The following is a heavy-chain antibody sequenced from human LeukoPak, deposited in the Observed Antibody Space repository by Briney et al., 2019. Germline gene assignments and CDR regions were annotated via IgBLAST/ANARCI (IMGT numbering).Heavy chain of an antibody. CDR1: GFTVNSND. J-gene: IGHJ4*02. CDR2: IYSGGST. CDR3: ARGSKQQLPQDY. D-gene: IGHD6-13*01. V-gene: IGHV3-66*01. Sequence: GGSLRLSCAASGFTVNSNDMSWVRQAPGKGLEWVAVIYSGGSTYYADSVKGRFTISRDNSKNTLFLQMNSLRAEDTAVYYCARGSKQQLPQDYWGQGTLVTVSS.